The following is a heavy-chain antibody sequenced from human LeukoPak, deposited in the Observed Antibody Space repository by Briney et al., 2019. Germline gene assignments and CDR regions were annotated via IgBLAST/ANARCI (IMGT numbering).Heavy chain of an antibody. CDR3: ARARWFGNFDY. V-gene: IGHV1-69*05. Sequence: ASVKVSCKASGGTFSSYAISWVRQAPGQGLEWMGGIIPIFGTANYAQKFQGRVTMTRDTSISTAYMELSRLRSDDTAVYYCARARWFGNFDYWGQGTLVTVSS. D-gene: IGHD3-10*01. CDR1: GGTFSSYA. CDR2: IIPIFGTA. J-gene: IGHJ4*02.